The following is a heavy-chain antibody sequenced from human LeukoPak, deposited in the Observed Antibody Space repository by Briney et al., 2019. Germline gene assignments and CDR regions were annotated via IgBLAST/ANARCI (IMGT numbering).Heavy chain of an antibody. CDR3: AREDYYDSSGYFY. D-gene: IGHD3-22*01. J-gene: IGHJ4*02. CDR1: GGSFSGYY. V-gene: IGHV4-34*01. Sequence: SETLSLTCAVYGGSFSGYYWSWIRQPPGKGLEWIGEINHSGSTNYNPSLKSRVTISVDTSKNQFSLKLSSVTAADTAVYYCAREDYYDSSGYFYWGQGTLVTVSS. CDR2: INHSGST.